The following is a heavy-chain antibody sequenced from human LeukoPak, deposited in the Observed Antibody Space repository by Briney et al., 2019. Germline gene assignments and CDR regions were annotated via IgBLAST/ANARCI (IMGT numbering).Heavy chain of an antibody. V-gene: IGHV3-21*01. CDR3: ARDRDYGDYDPYYFDY. J-gene: IGHJ4*02. CDR2: ISSSSYI. Sequence: TPGGSLRLSCAASGFTFSSYGMNWVRQAPGKGLEWVSSISSSSYIYYADSVKGRFTISRDNAKNSLYLQMNSLRAEDTAVYYCARDRDYGDYDPYYFDYWGQGTLVTVSS. CDR1: GFTFSSYG. D-gene: IGHD4-17*01.